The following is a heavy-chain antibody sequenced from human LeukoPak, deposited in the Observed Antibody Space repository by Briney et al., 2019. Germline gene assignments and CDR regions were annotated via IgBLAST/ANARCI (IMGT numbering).Heavy chain of an antibody. V-gene: IGHV3-15*01. CDR1: GFTLSNAW. J-gene: IGHJ4*02. Sequence: GGSLRLSCAASGFTLSNAWMSWVRQAPGKGLEWVGRIKSKTDGGTTDYAAPVKGRFTISRDDSKNMLYLQMNSLKTADTAVYYCTTVRMYYAFWSGYSDYWGQGTLVTVSS. CDR3: TTVRMYYAFWSGYSDY. D-gene: IGHD3-3*01. CDR2: IKSKTDGGTT.